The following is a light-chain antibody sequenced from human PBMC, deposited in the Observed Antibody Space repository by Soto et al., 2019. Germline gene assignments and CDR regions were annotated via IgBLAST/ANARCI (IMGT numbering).Light chain of an antibody. J-gene: IGLJ1*01. CDR1: SSDVGSYNL. CDR3: CSYAGSSTFYYV. CDR2: EVS. Sequence: QSVLTQPASVSGSPGQSITISCTGTSSDVGSYNLVSWYQQHPGKAPKLMIYEVSKRPSGVSNRFSGSKSGNTASLTISGLQAEDEDDYYCCSYAGSSTFYYVFGTGTKLTVL. V-gene: IGLV2-23*02.